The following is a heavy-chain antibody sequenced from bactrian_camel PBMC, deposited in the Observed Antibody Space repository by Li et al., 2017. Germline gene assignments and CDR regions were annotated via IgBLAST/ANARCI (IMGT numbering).Heavy chain of an antibody. Sequence: DVQLVESGGGSVQAGGSLTLSCAASGDTSSSSNCMGWLRQAPGKEFEAVASIYSGGGSTYYVDSVKGRFTISRDNAKNTVYLQLNSLKTEDTATYYCVKVSLNYWGQGTQVTVS. CDR3: VKVSLNY. CDR2: IYSGGGST. CDR1: GDTSSSSN. J-gene: IGHJ4*01. V-gene: IGHV3S40*01.